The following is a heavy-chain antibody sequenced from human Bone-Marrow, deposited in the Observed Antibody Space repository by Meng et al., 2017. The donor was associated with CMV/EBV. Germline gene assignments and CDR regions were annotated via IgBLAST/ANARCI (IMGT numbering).Heavy chain of an antibody. CDR3: AKDREPLLWFGEFPAY. CDR1: GFTFDDYA. D-gene: IGHD3-10*01. J-gene: IGHJ4*02. Sequence: GGSLRLSCAASGFTFDDYAMHWVRQAPGKGLEWVSGISWNSGDMGHADSVKGRFTISRDNSKNTLYLQMNSLRAEDTAVYYCAKDREPLLWFGEFPAYWGQGTLVTVSS. V-gene: IGHV3-9*01. CDR2: ISWNSGDM.